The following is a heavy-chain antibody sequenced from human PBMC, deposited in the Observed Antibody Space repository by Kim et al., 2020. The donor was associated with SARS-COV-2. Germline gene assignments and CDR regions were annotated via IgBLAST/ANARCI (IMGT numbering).Heavy chain of an antibody. CDR2: IYPGDSDT. CDR1: GYSFTSYW. J-gene: IGHJ4*02. D-gene: IGHD3-9*01. V-gene: IGHV5-51*01. CDR3: ARPARYYDILTGYYH. Sequence: GESLKISCKGSGYSFTSYWIGWVRQMPGKGLEWMGIIYPGDSDTIYIPSFQGQVTISADKSISTAYLQWSSLKASDTAMYYCARPARYYDILTGYYHWGQGTLVTVSS.